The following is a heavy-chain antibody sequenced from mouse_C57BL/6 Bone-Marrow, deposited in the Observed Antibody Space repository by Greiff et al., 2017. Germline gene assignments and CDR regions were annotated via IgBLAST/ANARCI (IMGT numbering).Heavy chain of an antibody. Sequence: EVQLQQSGAELVRPGASVKLSCTASGFNIKDDYIHWVKRRPEQGLEWIGWIDPEIGETEYDSKFQGKATITSDTSSNTAYLQLSSLTSEDTAVYYFASFDGNYFDFWGQGTPLTVAS. CDR1: GFNIKDDY. V-gene: IGHV14-4*01. J-gene: IGHJ2*01. CDR3: ASFDGNYFDF. D-gene: IGHD2-3*01. CDR2: IDPEIGET.